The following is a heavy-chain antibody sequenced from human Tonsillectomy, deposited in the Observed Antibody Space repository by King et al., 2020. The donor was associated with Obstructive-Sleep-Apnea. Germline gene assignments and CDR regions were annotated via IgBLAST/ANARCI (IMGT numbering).Heavy chain of an antibody. V-gene: IGHV3-33*01. D-gene: IGHD5-12*01. Sequence: HVQLVESGGGVVQPGRSLRLSCAASGFTFSSYGMNWVRQAPGKGLEWVAVIWYDGSNKYYADSVKGRFTISRDNSKNTLYLQMNSLRAEDTAVYYCARSSLRWLRGHWFDPWGQGTLVTVSS. J-gene: IGHJ5*02. CDR1: GFTFSSYG. CDR2: IWYDGSNK. CDR3: ARSSLRWLRGHWFDP.